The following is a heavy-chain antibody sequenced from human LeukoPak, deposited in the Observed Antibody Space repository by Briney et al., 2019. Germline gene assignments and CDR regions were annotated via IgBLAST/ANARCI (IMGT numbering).Heavy chain of an antibody. CDR2: ISSSSSTM. V-gene: IGHV3-48*01. D-gene: IGHD3-10*01. J-gene: IGHJ4*02. Sequence: GGSLRLSCAASGFTFSSYSMSWVRQAPGKGLEWVSYISSSSSTMYYADSVKGRFTISRDNAKNSLYLQMNSLRAEDTAVYYCATPLSIGGHWGQGTLVTVSS. CDR1: GFTFSSYS. CDR3: ATPLSIGGH.